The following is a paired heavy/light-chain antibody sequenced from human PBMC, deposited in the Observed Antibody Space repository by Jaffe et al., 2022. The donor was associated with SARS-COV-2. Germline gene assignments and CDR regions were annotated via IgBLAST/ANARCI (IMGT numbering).Light chain of an antibody. CDR2: WAS. CDR1: QSVLYSSNNKNY. Sequence: DIVMTQSPDSLAVSLGERATINCKSSQSVLYSSNNKNYLAWYQQKPGQPPKVLIYWASTRESGVPDRFSGSGSGTDFTLTISSLQAEDVAVYYCQQYYTTTWTFGQGTKVEIK. CDR3: QQYYTTTWT. J-gene: IGKJ1*01. V-gene: IGKV4-1*01.
Heavy chain of an antibody. J-gene: IGHJ1*01. D-gene: IGHD4-17*01. CDR1: GGSINSGGFY. CDR3: ARVLVDGDYVDC. V-gene: IGHV4-61*02. CDR2: IYTSGNT. Sequence: QVQLQESGPGLVKPSQTLSLTCTVSGGSINSGGFYWSWIRQPAGKGLEWIGHIYTSGNTNYNPSLKSRVTISVDTSKNQFSLKLSSVTAADTAVYFCARVLVDGDYVDCWGQGTLVTVSS.